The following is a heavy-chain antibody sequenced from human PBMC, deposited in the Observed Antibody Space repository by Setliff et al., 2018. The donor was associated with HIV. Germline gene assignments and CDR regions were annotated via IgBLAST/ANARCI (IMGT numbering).Heavy chain of an antibody. CDR2: IYSSGST. J-gene: IGHJ5*02. CDR3: ARHSGVASPNWFDP. V-gene: IGHV4-4*09. CDR1: GGSISGHY. D-gene: IGHD3-10*01. Sequence: SETLSLTCTVSGGSISGHYWSWIRQPPGRGLEWIGYIYSSGSTNFNPPLQSRVTISVDTSKPQFSLKLSSVTAADTAVYYCARHSGVASPNWFDPWGQGTLVTVSS.